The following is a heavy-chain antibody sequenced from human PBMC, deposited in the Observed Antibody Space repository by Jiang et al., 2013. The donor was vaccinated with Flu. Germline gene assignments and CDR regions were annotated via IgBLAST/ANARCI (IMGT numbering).Heavy chain of an antibody. V-gene: IGHV7-4-1*02. Sequence: QLVESGAELKKPGASVKISCKASGYPFTSYAMNWVRQAPGQGLEWMGWINTKTGNPTYVQDFTGRFVFSLDTSVSTAYLEISSLEAEDTAVYFCARDPNAIVVEDWFDPWGQGTLVTVSA. CDR1: GYPFTSYA. CDR2: INTKTGNP. D-gene: IGHD2-15*01. CDR3: ARDPNAIVVEDWFDP. J-gene: IGHJ5*02.